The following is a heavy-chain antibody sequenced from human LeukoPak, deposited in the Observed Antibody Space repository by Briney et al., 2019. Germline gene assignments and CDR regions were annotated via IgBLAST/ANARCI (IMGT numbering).Heavy chain of an antibody. CDR2: IYYSGST. V-gene: IGHV4-59*11. D-gene: IGHD6-6*01. Sequence: SETLSLTCTVSVGSISSHYWSWIRQPPGKGLEWIGYIYYSGSTNYNPSLKSRVTISVDTSKNQFSLKLSSVTAADTAVYYCARSSSLSFYYFDYWGQGTLVTVSS. CDR1: VGSISSHY. J-gene: IGHJ4*02. CDR3: ARSSSLSFYYFDY.